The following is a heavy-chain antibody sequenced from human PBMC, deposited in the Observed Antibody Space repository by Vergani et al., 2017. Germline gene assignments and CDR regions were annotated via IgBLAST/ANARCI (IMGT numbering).Heavy chain of an antibody. J-gene: IGHJ4*02. Sequence: QVQLQESGPGLVKPSETLSLTCTVSGGSISSYYWSWIRQPPGKGLEWIGYIYYSGGTNYNPSLKSRVTISVDTSKNHFSLKLSSVTAADTAVYYCARMIAAAGTEYFDYWGQGTLVTVSS. D-gene: IGHD6-13*01. V-gene: IGHV4-59*01. CDR3: ARMIAAAGTEYFDY. CDR2: IYYSGGT. CDR1: GGSISSYY.